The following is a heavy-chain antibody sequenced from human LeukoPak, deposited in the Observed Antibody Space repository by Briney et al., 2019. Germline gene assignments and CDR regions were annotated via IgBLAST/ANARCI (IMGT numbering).Heavy chain of an antibody. Sequence: GGSLRLSCKASAFTFRSYWMHWVRQAPGKGLAWVSRINTDGSSTTYADSVKGRFTISRDNSKNTLSLQMNSLRADDTAIYYCTRSGYRHPYHFESWGQGTLVIVSS. CDR3: TRSGYRHPYHFES. V-gene: IGHV3-74*01. CDR1: AFTFRSYW. D-gene: IGHD3-22*01. CDR2: INTDGSST. J-gene: IGHJ4*02.